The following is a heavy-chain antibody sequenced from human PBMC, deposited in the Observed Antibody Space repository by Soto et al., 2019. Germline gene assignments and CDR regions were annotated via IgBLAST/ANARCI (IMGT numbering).Heavy chain of an antibody. J-gene: IGHJ6*02. Sequence: GASVKVSCKASGYTFTSYYMHWVRQAPGQGLEWMGIINPNSGGTNYAQKFQGWVTMTRDTSISTAYMELSRLRSDDTAVYYCARDDTAMVKSTGHTYYYYGMDVWGQGTTVTVSS. CDR1: GYTFTSYY. V-gene: IGHV1-2*04. CDR2: INPNSGGT. CDR3: ARDDTAMVKSTGHTYYYYGMDV. D-gene: IGHD5-18*01.